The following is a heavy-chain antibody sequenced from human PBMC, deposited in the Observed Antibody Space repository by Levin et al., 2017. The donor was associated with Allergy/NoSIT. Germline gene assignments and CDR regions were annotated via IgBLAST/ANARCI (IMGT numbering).Heavy chain of an antibody. CDR3: ARQGCSTTSCHTVDF. V-gene: IGHV5-51*01. CDR1: GYSFTNSW. CDR2: INPADSET. J-gene: IGHJ4*02. D-gene: IGHD2-2*01. Sequence: GGSLRLSCKGSGYSFTNSWIGWVRQMPGKGLEWMGIINPADSETRYRPSFQGQGTISVDMYTRTPYLQRSSLKASDTAMYFCARQGCSTTSCHTVDFWGQGTLVTVSS.